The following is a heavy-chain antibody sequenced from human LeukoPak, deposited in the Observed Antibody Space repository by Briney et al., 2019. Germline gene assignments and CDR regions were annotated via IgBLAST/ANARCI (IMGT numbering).Heavy chain of an antibody. D-gene: IGHD3-3*01. Sequence: SETLSLTCVVYGGSFSDYYWTWIRQPPGKGLEWIGYIYYSGSTNYNPSLKSRVTISVDTSKNQFSLKLSSVTAADTAVYYCAHSDFWSGYLDVWGQGTTVTVSS. V-gene: IGHV4-59*01. CDR2: IYYSGST. CDR3: AHSDFWSGYLDV. CDR1: GGSFSDYY. J-gene: IGHJ6*02.